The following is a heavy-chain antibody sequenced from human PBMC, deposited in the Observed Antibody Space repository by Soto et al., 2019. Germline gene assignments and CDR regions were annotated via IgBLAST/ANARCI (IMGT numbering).Heavy chain of an antibody. CDR2: ISYDGSNK. Sequence: QVQLVESGGGVVQPGRSLRLSCAASGFTFSSYGMHWVRQAPGKGLEWVAVISYDGSNKYYADSVKGRFTISRDNSKNTLYLQMNSLRAEDTAVYYCAKDQDIVVVVDPIMEDWGQGTLVTVSS. CDR1: GFTFSSYG. D-gene: IGHD2-15*01. V-gene: IGHV3-30*18. J-gene: IGHJ4*02. CDR3: AKDQDIVVVVDPIMED.